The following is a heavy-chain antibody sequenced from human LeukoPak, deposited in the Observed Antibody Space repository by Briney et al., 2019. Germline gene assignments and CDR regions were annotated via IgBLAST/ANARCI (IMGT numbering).Heavy chain of an antibody. CDR1: GYTLTELS. CDR2: IHPSTGNP. J-gene: IGHJ4*02. CDR3: ARAFQSLGGLSLPDY. Sequence: ASVKVSCKVSGYTLTELSMHWVRQAPGKGLEWMGWIHPSTGNPTYAQGFTGRFVFSLDTSVSTTYLQISSLKAEDTAVYFCARAFQSLGGLSLPDYWGQGTLVTVSS. D-gene: IGHD3-16*02. V-gene: IGHV7-4-1*02.